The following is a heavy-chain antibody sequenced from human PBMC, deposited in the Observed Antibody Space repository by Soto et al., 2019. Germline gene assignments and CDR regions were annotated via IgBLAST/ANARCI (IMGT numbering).Heavy chain of an antibody. CDR1: GGTFSSYA. V-gene: IGHV1-69*01. CDR2: VIPMSSQP. CDR3: ARESSSPNFFYYGMDV. J-gene: IGHJ6*02. D-gene: IGHD6-6*01. Sequence: QVQLVQSGAEVKKPGSSVTVSCTASGGTFSSYAVNWVRQAPGQGLEWMGVVIPMSSQPKYAQKFQGRVTITADYSTAYMEVSSLTSDDTAVYYCARESSSPNFFYYGMDVWGQGPTVIVSS.